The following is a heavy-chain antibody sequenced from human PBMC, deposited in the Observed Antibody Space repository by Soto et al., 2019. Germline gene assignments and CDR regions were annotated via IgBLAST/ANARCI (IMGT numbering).Heavy chain of an antibody. CDR1: GDSITSGDSY. J-gene: IGHJ5*02. CDR3: ARSRVVAATRFDP. V-gene: IGHV4-30-4*01. CDR2: IFYNWNT. D-gene: IGHD2-15*01. Sequence: QVQLQESGPGLVKPSQTLSLTCTVSGDSITSGDSYWNWIRQSPGKGLEWIGYIFYNWNTFYNPSLKSRVTISHDTSKNQFSLKLSSVTAADTAVYYCARSRVVAATRFDPWGQGTLVTVSS.